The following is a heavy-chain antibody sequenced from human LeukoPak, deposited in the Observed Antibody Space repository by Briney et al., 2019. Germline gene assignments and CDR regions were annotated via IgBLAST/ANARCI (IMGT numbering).Heavy chain of an antibody. J-gene: IGHJ4*02. CDR3: ARRPRIQLWSLEGDHFDY. D-gene: IGHD5-18*01. Sequence: IPSETLSLTCTVSGGSVSSGSYYWSWIRQPPGKGLEWIGYIYYSGSTNYNPSLKSRVTISVDTSKYQFSLKLSSVTAADTAVYYCARRPRIQLWSLEGDHFDYWGQGTLVTVSS. CDR2: IYYSGST. CDR1: GGSVSSGSYY. V-gene: IGHV4-61*01.